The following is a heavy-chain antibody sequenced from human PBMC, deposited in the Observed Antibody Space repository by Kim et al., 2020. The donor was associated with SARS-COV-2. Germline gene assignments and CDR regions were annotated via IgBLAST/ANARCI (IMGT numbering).Heavy chain of an antibody. D-gene: IGHD6-13*01. CDR3: AKVYIAAAGTSYYFDY. Sequence: SVKGRFTISRDHAKNSLYLQMNSLRAEDTALYYCAKVYIAAAGTSYYFDYWGQGTLVTVSS. J-gene: IGHJ4*02. V-gene: IGHV3-9*01.